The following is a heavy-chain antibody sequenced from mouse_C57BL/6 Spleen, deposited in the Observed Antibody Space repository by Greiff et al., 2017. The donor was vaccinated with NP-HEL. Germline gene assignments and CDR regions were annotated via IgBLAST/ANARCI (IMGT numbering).Heavy chain of an antibody. V-gene: IGHV1-54*01. CDR3: AREFSHYFDY. J-gene: IGHJ2*01. Sequence: SGAELVRPGTSVKVSCKASGYAFTNYLIEWVKQRPGQGLEWIGVINPGSGGTNYNEKFKGKATLTADKSSSTAYMQLSSLTSEDSAVYFCAREFSHYFDYWGQGTTLTVSS. CDR2: INPGSGGT. CDR1: GYAFTNYL.